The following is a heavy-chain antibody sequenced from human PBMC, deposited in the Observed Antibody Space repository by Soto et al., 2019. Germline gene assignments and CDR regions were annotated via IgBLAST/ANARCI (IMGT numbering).Heavy chain of an antibody. CDR1: GGTFSSSA. CDR3: ASERPEGGKDV. J-gene: IGHJ6*02. Sequence: QVQLVQSGAEVKKPGSSVKVSCKASGGTFSSSAISWVRQAPGQGLEWMGAIIPVFGTAHYAQKFQGRVTITADKPTSTAYMELSRLRSENTAVYEFASERPEGGKDVWGQGTRVTVSS. V-gene: IGHV1-69*06. CDR2: IIPVFGTA.